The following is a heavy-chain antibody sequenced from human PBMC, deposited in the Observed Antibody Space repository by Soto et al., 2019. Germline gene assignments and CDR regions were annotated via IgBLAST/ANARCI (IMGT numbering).Heavy chain of an antibody. CDR1: GFTFSSYS. D-gene: IGHD5-12*01. CDR2: ISSSSRTI. Sequence: GALRLSCAASGFTFSSYSMNWVRQAPGKGLEWFSYISSSSRTIYYADSVKGRFTISRDSAKNSMYLQMNSLTVEDTAMYYCASLDTATIKIAGYWGQGIQVTV. J-gene: IGHJ4*02. V-gene: IGHV3-48*04. CDR3: ASLDTATIKIAGY.